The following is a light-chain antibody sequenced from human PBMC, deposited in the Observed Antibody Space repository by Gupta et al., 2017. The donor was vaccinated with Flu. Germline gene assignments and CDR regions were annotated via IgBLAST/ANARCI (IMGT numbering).Light chain of an antibody. Sequence: SYELTQPPSVSVSPGQTASITCSGDKLGHKYACWYQQKPGQSPLLVIYQNNKRPSGIPERFSGSNSGNTATLTISGTQAVDEADYYCQAWDNNNWVFGGGTKLAVL. CDR2: QNN. CDR3: QAWDNNNWV. V-gene: IGLV3-1*01. J-gene: IGLJ3*02. CDR1: KLGHKY.